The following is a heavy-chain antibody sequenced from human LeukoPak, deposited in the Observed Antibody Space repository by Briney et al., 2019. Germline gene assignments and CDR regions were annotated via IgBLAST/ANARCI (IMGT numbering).Heavy chain of an antibody. CDR1: GGSFSGYY. Sequence: PSETLSLTCAVYGGSFSGYYWSWIRQPPGKGLEWIGEINHSGSTNYNPSLKSRVTISVDTSKNQFSLKLSSVTAADTAVYYCARDSSSWGEGGIFQHWGQGTLVTVSS. V-gene: IGHV4-34*01. D-gene: IGHD6-13*01. CDR2: INHSGST. J-gene: IGHJ1*01. CDR3: ARDSSSWGEGGIFQH.